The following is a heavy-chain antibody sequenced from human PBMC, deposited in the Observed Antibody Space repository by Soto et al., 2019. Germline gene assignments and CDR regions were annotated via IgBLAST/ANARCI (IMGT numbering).Heavy chain of an antibody. CDR2: IRSKANSYAT. V-gene: IGHV3-73*01. CDR3: TRTYLARDY. CDR1: GFTFSGSA. Sequence: XGSLLLSGAASGFTFSGSAMHGVRQASGKGLEWVGRIRSKANSYATAYAASVKGRFTISRDDSKNTAYLQMNSLKTEDTAVYYCTRTYLARDYWGQGTLVTVSS. J-gene: IGHJ4*02.